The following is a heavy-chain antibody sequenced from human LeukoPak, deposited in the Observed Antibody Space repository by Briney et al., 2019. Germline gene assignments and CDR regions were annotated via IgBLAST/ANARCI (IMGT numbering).Heavy chain of an antibody. D-gene: IGHD5-24*01. CDR2: IDGPASNI. J-gene: IGHJ4*02. CDR1: GFIFSSFS. CDR3: TTYGRNGYRGYF. Sequence: GGSLRLSCAASGFIFSSFSISWVRQAPGKGLEWVSYIDGPASNIYYADSVKGRFTISRDNDKYSVHLQMSSLRAEDTGVYYCTTYGRNGYRGYFWGQGALVTVSS. V-gene: IGHV3-48*03.